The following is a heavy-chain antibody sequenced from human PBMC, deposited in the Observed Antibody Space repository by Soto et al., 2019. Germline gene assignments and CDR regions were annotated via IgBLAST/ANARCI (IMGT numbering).Heavy chain of an antibody. CDR2: ISYDGSDK. CDR3: ARRAWDSYYAIDV. D-gene: IGHD3-22*01. Sequence: VQLVESGGGEVQPGRSLRLSCAASGFKYTDFALHWVRQAPGKGLEWVAIISYDGSDKYYADSVKGRFVISRDNPKNKLYLEMNSLRPEYTAVYFCARRAWDSYYAIDVWGQGTTVTVFS. J-gene: IGHJ6*02. CDR1: GFKYTDFA. V-gene: IGHV3-30*09.